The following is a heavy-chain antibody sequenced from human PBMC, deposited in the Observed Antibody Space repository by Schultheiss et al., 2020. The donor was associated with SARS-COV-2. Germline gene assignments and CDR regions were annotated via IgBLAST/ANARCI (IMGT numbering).Heavy chain of an antibody. D-gene: IGHD1-20*01. CDR1: GFTFSSYA. J-gene: IGHJ6*02. Sequence: GESLKISCAASGFTFSSYAMHWVRQAPGKGLEWVAVIWYDGSNKYYADSVKGRFTISRDNSKNTLYLQMNSLRAEDTAVYYCARGNWNYGMDVWGQGTTVTVSS. CDR3: ARGNWNYGMDV. CDR2: IWYDGSNK. V-gene: IGHV3-30*14.